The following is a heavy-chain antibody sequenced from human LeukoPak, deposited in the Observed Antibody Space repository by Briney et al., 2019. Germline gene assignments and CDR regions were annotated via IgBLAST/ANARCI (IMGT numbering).Heavy chain of an antibody. V-gene: IGHV3-30*02. CDR3: ARAIRGPSGGPDN. D-gene: IGHD3-16*01. J-gene: IGHJ4*02. CDR2: IRHDGSDT. CDR1: GFTFSSYG. Sequence: GGSLRLSCAASGFTFSSYGMHWVRQAPGKGLEWVAFIRHDGSDTHCADSVKGRFTISRDNSKKTLFLLMSSLRLEDTAVYYCARAIRGPSGGPDNWGQGTLVTVSS.